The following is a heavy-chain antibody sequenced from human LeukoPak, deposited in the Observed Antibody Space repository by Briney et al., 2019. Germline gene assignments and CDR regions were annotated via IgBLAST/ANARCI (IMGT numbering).Heavy chain of an antibody. CDR3: ARDFPLLTNPSYYFDY. V-gene: IGHV1-2*02. CDR1: GYTFTGYY. CDR2: INPNSGGT. Sequence: ASVKVSCKASGYTFTGYYMHWVRQAPGQGLEWMGWINPNSGGTNYAQKFQGRVTITRDTSISTAYMELSRLRSDDTAVYYCARDFPLLTNPSYYFDYWGQGTLVTVSS. J-gene: IGHJ4*02. D-gene: IGHD1-14*01.